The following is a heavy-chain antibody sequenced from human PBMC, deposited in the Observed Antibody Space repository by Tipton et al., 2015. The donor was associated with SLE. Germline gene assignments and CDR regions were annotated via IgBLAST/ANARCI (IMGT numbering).Heavy chain of an antibody. V-gene: IGHV4-34*08. CDR3: ASFGDSSGYYHDPFDI. CDR2: INHSGST. Sequence: LRLSCAASGFKFSTYWMTWIRQPPGNGLEWIGEINHSGSTNYNPSLKSRVTISVDTSKNQFSLKLSSVTAADSAVYYCASFGDSSGYYHDPFDIWGQGTMVSVSS. CDR1: GFKFSTYW. J-gene: IGHJ3*02. D-gene: IGHD3-22*01.